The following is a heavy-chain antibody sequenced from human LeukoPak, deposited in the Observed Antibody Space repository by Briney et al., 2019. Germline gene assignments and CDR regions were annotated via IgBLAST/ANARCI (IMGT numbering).Heavy chain of an antibody. V-gene: IGHV1-2*02. CDR1: GYTFTGYY. J-gene: IGHJ4*02. Sequence: VASVKVSCKASGYTFTGYYMHWVRQAPGQGLEWMGWINPNSGGTNYAQKFQGRVTMTRDTSISTAYMELSRLRSDDTAVYYCARDVIDYGDYVGYWGQGTLVTVSS. D-gene: IGHD4-17*01. CDR2: INPNSGGT. CDR3: ARDVIDYGDYVGY.